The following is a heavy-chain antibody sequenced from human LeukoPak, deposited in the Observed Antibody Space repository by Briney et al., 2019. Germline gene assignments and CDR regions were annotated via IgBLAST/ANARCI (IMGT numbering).Heavy chain of an antibody. V-gene: IGHV3-20*01. CDR2: INWNGGST. Sequence: TGGSLRLSCAASGFTFDDYGMSWVRQAPGKGLEWVSGINWNGGSTGYADSVKGRFTISRDNAKNSLYLQMNSLRAEDTALYHCARDSGWGSENWYFDLWGRGTLVTVSS. CDR3: ARDSGWGSENWYFDL. CDR1: GFTFDDYG. J-gene: IGHJ2*01. D-gene: IGHD7-27*01.